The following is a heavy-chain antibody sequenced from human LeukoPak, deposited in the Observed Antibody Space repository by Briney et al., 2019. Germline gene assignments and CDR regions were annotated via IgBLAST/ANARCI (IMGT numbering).Heavy chain of an antibody. CDR2: INPSGGST. D-gene: IGHD6-13*01. J-gene: IGHJ5*02. Sequence: ASVKVSCKASGYTFTSYYMHWVRQAPGQGLEWMGIINPSGGSTSYAQKFQGRVTMTRDTSTSTVYMELSSLRSEDTAVYYCASRTAAGTGFDPWGQGTLVTVSS. CDR1: GYTFTSYY. V-gene: IGHV1-46*01. CDR3: ASRTAAGTGFDP.